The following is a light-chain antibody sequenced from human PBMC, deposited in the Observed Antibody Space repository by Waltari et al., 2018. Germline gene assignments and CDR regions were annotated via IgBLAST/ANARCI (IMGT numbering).Light chain of an antibody. CDR1: QSISSY. V-gene: IGKV3-15*01. Sequence: EIVMTQSPATLSVSPGERGTLSCRASQSISSYLAWYQHKPGQAPRLLIYGASTRATDIPARFSGSGSGTEFTLTITGLQYEEFAVYYCQHYYNWPRAFGPGTNVEIK. J-gene: IGKJ1*01. CDR3: QHYYNWPRA. CDR2: GAS.